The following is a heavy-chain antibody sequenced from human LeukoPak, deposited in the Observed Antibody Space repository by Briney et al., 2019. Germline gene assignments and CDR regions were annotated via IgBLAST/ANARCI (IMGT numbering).Heavy chain of an antibody. CDR2: IYTSGST. CDR1: GGSISSYY. V-gene: IGHV4-4*07. CDR3: ARDKGDYSNYGHLSAFDI. Sequence: SSETLFLTCTVSGGSISSYYWSWIRQPAGKGLEWIGRIYTSGSTNYNPSLKSRVTMSVDTSKNQFSLKLSSVTAADTAVYYCARDKGDYSNYGHLSAFDIWGQGTMVTVSS. J-gene: IGHJ3*02. D-gene: IGHD4-11*01.